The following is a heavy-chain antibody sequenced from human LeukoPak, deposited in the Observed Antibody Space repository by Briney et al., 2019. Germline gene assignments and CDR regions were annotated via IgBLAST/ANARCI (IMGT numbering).Heavy chain of an antibody. CDR1: GYTFTIYG. V-gene: IGHV1-18*01. CDR3: AREIRGYSYGYSFDY. J-gene: IGHJ4*02. Sequence: ASVNVSCKASGYTFTIYGISWVRQAPGQGLEWMGWISAYNGNTNYAQKLQGRVTMTTDTSTSTAYMELRSLRSDDTAVYYCAREIRGYSYGYSFDYWGQGTLVTVSS. D-gene: IGHD5-18*01. CDR2: ISAYNGNT.